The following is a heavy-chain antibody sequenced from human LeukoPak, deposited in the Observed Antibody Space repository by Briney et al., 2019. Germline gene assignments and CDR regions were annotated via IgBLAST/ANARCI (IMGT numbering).Heavy chain of an antibody. V-gene: IGHV3-23*01. CDR2: IFGNGVTT. Sequence: PGGSLRLSCAASGFTLRNFGMSWVRQAPGKGLEWVSAIFGNGVTTYYADSVKGRFIISRDNFQNRLFLQVNSLRVEDTAVYYCAKGLGEFASAPDSWGQGTLVTVSS. J-gene: IGHJ5*01. CDR3: AKGLGEFASAPDS. D-gene: IGHD6-6*01. CDR1: GFTLRNFG.